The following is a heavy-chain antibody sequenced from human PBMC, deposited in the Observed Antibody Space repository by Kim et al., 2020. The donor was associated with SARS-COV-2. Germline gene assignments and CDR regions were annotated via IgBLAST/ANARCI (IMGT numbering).Heavy chain of an antibody. CDR1: GGSISSNNW. CDR2: IDNSGST. J-gene: IGHJ3*02. CDR3: ARDGNERTGAFEI. Sequence: SETLSLTCAVSGGSISSNNWWWWLRQPPGKLVGWIGVIDNSGSTNYNPSLKRRVTISVDKSKNPFSLKLSSVTAADTAVYYCARDGNERTGAFEIWGVGGMVTLSS. V-gene: IGHV4-4*02. D-gene: IGHD3-10*01.